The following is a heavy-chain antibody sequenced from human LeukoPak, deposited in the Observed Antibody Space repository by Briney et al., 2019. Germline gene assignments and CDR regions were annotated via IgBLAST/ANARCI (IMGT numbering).Heavy chain of an antibody. V-gene: IGHV4-59*01. CDR2: IYYSGST. Sequence: XCTXXGGXXXSYYWSWIRQPPGKGLEWIGYIYYSGSTNYNPSLKSRVNISVEKSKKQFSLKLSSVTAADTAVYYCARAEEAYDYVWGSYRLYYFDYWGQGTLVTVSS. CDR3: ARAEEAYDYVWGSYRLYYFDY. CDR1: GGXXXSYY. J-gene: IGHJ4*02. D-gene: IGHD3-16*02.